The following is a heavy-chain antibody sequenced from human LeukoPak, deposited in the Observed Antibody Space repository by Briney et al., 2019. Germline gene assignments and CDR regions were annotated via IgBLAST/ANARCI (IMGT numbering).Heavy chain of an antibody. CDR2: ISSSGSTI. D-gene: IGHD3-3*01. V-gene: IGHV3-11*04. CDR3: ASPFYDFWRDYYYMDV. J-gene: IGHJ6*03. Sequence: GGSLRLSCAASGFTFSDYYMSWVRQAPGKGLEWVSYISSSGSTIYYADSVKGRFTISRDNAKNSLYLQMNSLRAEDTAVYYWASPFYDFWRDYYYMDVWGKGTTVTVSS. CDR1: GFTFSDYY.